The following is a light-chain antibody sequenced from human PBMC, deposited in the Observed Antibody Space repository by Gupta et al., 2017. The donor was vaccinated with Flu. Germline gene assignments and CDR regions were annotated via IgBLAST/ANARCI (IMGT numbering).Light chain of an antibody. CDR1: LYNLGAYNY. V-gene: IGLV2-8*01. CDR3: SSYARSNNFL. Sequence: QSALTQPPSASGSPGPSVTFSCTGTLYNLGAYNYVSWYQHHPGKAPRLLIYEVVRRPAGVPVRFSGSKSGNTASLTVSGHQDEDEAYYYCSSYARSNNFLFGGGTKLTVL. CDR2: EVV. J-gene: IGLJ3*02.